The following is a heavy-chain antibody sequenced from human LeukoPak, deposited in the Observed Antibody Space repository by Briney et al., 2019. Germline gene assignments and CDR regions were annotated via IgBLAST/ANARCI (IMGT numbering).Heavy chain of an antibody. CDR1: GFTFSSYA. Sequence: GGSLRLSCAASGFTFSSYAMSWVRQAPGKGLECVSAISGSGGSTYYADSVKCRFTISRDNSKNTLSLQMNSLRAEDTAVYYCAKAQRLTYSSGDWGQGTLVTVSS. CDR2: ISGSGGST. D-gene: IGHD6-19*01. J-gene: IGHJ4*02. CDR3: AKAQRLTYSSGD. V-gene: IGHV3-23*01.